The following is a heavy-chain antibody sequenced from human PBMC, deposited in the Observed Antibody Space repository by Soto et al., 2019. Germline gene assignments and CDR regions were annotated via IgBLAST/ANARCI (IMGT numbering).Heavy chain of an antibody. V-gene: IGHV1-18*01. CDR2: ISAHNGDK. J-gene: IGHJ5*02. CDR3: VSDFLPYDVLTGSYSDCFDP. Sequence: QIQMVQSGGEVKKPGASVKVSCKASGYAFSDYGISWVRQAPGQGPEWMGWISAHNGDKNYAQRFQGRLIMTTDTPTSTAYMELRRLRSDDTAVYYSVSDFLPYDVLTGSYSDCFDPWGQGTLVIVSS. D-gene: IGHD3-9*01. CDR1: GYAFSDYG.